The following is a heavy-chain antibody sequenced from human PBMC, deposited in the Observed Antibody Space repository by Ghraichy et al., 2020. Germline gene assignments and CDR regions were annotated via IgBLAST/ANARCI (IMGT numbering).Heavy chain of an antibody. CDR3: ARGRGVSSYSYYGMDV. CDR1: GFTFSSYD. CDR2: IGAAGET. Sequence: GGSLRLSCAASGFTFSSYDMYWVRQATGKGLEWVAGIGAAGETYYPDSVKGRFTIFSRNAKNSEYLQMNSLRAGDAAVYYCARGRGVSSYSYYGMDVWGQGTPVTVSS. V-gene: IGHV3-13*01. J-gene: IGHJ6*02. D-gene: IGHD1-26*01.